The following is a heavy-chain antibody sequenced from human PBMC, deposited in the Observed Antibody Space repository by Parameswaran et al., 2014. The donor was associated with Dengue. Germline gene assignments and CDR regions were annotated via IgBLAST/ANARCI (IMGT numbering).Heavy chain of an antibody. D-gene: IGHD3-10*01. Sequence: WVRQAPGQGLEWMGWINPNSGGTDYAQKFQGRVTMTRDTSISTAYMELSRLRSDDTAVYYCARDGGVRGVSYYYGMDVWGQGTTVTVSS. CDR2: INPNSGGT. CDR3: ARDGGVRGVSYYYGMDV. V-gene: IGHV1-2*02. J-gene: IGHJ6*02.